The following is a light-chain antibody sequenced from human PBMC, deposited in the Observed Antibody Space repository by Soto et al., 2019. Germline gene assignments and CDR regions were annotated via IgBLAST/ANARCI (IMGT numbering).Light chain of an antibody. V-gene: IGLV2-23*01. CDR3: CSFTNSTTFWV. Sequence: QSVLTQPASVSGSPGQSITISCTGTNSDVGRYNLVSWYQHHPDKAPKLIIYEDTQRPSGVSHRFSGSKSGNTASLTISGLQSEDEADYFCCSFTNSTTFWVFGGGTNLTVL. CDR1: NSDVGRYNL. CDR2: EDT. J-gene: IGLJ3*02.